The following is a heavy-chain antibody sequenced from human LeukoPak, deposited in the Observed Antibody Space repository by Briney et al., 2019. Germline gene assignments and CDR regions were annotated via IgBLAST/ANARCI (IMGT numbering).Heavy chain of an antibody. J-gene: IGHJ4*02. CDR3: LSVAYCSSTGCFSFDS. CDR1: GFTFSNAW. D-gene: IGHD2-2*01. Sequence: GGSLRLSCAASGFTFSNAWMSWVRQAPGKGLEWVGRIKSKTDGGTTDYAVPVKGRFTISRDDSKNTLYLQMNSLRTEDTAFYYCLSVAYCSSTGCFSFDSWGQGTLVTVSS. V-gene: IGHV3-15*01. CDR2: IKSKTDGGTT.